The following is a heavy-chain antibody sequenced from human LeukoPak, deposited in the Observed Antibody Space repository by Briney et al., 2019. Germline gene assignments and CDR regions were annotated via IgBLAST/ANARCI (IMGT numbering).Heavy chain of an antibody. Sequence: GGSLRLSCAASRFTFSSYSMNWVRQAPGKGLEWVSSISSSGSYIYYADSVKGRFTISRDNAKNSLYPQMNSLRAEDTAVYYCARERHEDGYDPWGQGTLVTVSS. J-gene: IGHJ5*02. V-gene: IGHV3-21*01. CDR3: ARERHEDGYDP. D-gene: IGHD5-24*01. CDR2: ISSSGSYI. CDR1: RFTFSSYS.